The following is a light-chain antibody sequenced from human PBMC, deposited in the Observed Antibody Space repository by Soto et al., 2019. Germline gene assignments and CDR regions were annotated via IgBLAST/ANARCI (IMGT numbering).Light chain of an antibody. Sequence: EIVLTQSPGTLSLSPEERATLSCRASQSVSSSYLAWYQQKPGQAPRLLIYGASSRATGIPDRFSGSGSGTDFTLTISRLEPEDIAVYYCQQFGSSPWTLGQGTKVEIK. V-gene: IGKV3-20*01. CDR1: QSVSSSY. J-gene: IGKJ1*01. CDR2: GAS. CDR3: QQFGSSPWT.